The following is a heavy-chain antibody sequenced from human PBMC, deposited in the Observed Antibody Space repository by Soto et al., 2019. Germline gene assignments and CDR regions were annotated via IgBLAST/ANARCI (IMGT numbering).Heavy chain of an antibody. CDR1: GFTFSTYG. CDR2: IWYDGSDK. D-gene: IGHD3-10*01. CDR3: ARGSGSYLLDY. J-gene: IGHJ4*02. Sequence: QVQLVASGGGVVQPGRSLRLSCAASGFTFSTYGMHWVRQAPGKGLEWVALIWYDGSDKYYADSVKGRFTISRDNSKNTLYLQMNSLIAEDTAVYYCARGSGSYLLDYWGQGTLVTVSS. V-gene: IGHV3-33*01.